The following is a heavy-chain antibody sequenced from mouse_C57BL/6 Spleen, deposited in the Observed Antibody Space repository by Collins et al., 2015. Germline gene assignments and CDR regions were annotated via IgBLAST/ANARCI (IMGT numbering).Heavy chain of an antibody. J-gene: IGHJ4*01. CDR2: INYDGSN. V-gene: IGHV3-6*02. CDR1: LLHHQWLL. CDR3: ARGMTTTAMDY. Sequence: SPSVSRHWLLHHQWLLLELDPASLPTETKTRNGVGYINYDGSNDCNPSLKNRISISRDTSKNQFFLKLNSVTTEDTATYYCARGMTTTAMDYWGQGTSVTVSS. D-gene: IGHD2-4*01.